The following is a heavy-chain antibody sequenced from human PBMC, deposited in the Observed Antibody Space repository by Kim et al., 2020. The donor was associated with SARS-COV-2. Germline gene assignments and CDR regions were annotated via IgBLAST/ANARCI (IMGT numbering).Heavy chain of an antibody. D-gene: IGHD5-12*01. V-gene: IGHV1-18*01. CDR3: ARDIPIVATPNDYYYYGMDV. Sequence: ASVKVSCKASGYTFTSYGISWVRQAPGQGLEWMGWISAYNGNTNYAQKLQGRVTMTTDTSTSTAYMELRSLRSDDTAVYYCARDIPIVATPNDYYYYGMDVWGQGTTVTVSS. J-gene: IGHJ6*02. CDR2: ISAYNGNT. CDR1: GYTFTSYG.